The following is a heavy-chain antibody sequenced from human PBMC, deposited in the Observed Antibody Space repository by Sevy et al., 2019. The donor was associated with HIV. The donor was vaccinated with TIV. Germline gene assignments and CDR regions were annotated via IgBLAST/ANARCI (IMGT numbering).Heavy chain of an antibody. CDR1: GFTFSSYG. Sequence: GGSLRLSCAASGFTFSSYGMHWVRQAPGKGLEWVAVIWYDGSNKYYADSVKGRFTISRDNSKNTLYLEMNSLKADDTAGYYCARKAAMARYYFDYWGQGTLVTVSS. J-gene: IGHJ4*02. CDR2: IWYDGSNK. D-gene: IGHD5-18*01. CDR3: ARKAAMARYYFDY. V-gene: IGHV3-33*01.